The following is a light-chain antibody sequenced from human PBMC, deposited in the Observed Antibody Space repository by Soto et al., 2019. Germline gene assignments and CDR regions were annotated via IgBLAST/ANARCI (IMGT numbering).Light chain of an antibody. V-gene: IGLV4-69*01. Sequence: QLLLTQSPSASASLGGSVKLPCTLSSGHSSYAIAWHQQQPEKGPRYLMKLNSDGSHSKGDGIPDRFSGSSSGAERYLTISSLQSEDEADYYCQTWGTGIPVFGGGTKLTVL. CDR2: LNSDGSH. J-gene: IGLJ2*01. CDR3: QTWGTGIPV. CDR1: SGHSSYA.